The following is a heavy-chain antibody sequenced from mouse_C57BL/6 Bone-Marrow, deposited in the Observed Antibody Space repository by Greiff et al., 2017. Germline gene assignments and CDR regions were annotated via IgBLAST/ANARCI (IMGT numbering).Heavy chain of an antibody. CDR3: ARDYGNYFDY. J-gene: IGHJ2*01. CDR1: GYTFTNYW. Sequence: VQLQQSGAELVRPGTSVTMSCKASGYTFTNYWIGWAKQRPGHGLEWIGDIYPGGGYTNYNEKFKGKATLTSDKSSSTAYMQCSSLTSEDSANYYCARDYGNYFDYWGQGTTLPVSA. V-gene: IGHV1-63*01. CDR2: IYPGGGYT. D-gene: IGHD1-1*01.